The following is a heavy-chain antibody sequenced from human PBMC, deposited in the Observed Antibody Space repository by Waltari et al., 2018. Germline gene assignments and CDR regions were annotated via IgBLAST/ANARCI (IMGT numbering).Heavy chain of an antibody. CDR3: AKDTYYYDSSGYYYNY. J-gene: IGHJ4*02. D-gene: IGHD3-22*01. CDR1: GFTFSSYA. V-gene: IGHV3-23*04. CDR2: ISGSGGST. Sequence: EVQLVESGGGLVQPGGSLRLSCAASGFTFSSYAMSWVRKAPGKGLEWVSAISGSGGSTYYADSVKGRFTISRDNSKNTLYLQMNSLRAEDTAVYYCAKDTYYYDSSGYYYNYWGQGTLVTVSS.